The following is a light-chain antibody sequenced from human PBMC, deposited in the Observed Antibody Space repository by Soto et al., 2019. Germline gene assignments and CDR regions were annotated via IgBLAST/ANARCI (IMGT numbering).Light chain of an antibody. CDR1: QSVSNNY. CDR2: GAS. V-gene: IGKV3-20*01. Sequence: ESGLTECPGTLARCPGERANLSCRASQSVSNNYLAWYQQKPGQAPRLLIYGASSRATGIPDRFSGSGSGTDFTLPIRRPEPAAFAVSPRQQYRSPPSTFGQATRLDLK. CDR3: QQYRSPPST. J-gene: IGKJ5*01.